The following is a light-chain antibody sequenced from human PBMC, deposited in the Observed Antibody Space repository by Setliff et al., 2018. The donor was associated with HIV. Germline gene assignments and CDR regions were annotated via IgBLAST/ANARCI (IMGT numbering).Light chain of an antibody. Sequence: QSALTQPPSVSGSPGQSVTISCTGTSSDVGSYNRVSWYQQPPGTAPKLMIYEVSNRPSGVPDRFSGSKSGNTASLIISGLQAEDEADYYCLSYTSSSTYVFGTGTKVTVL. CDR3: LSYTSSSTYV. V-gene: IGLV2-18*02. CDR1: SSDVGSYNR. CDR2: EVS. J-gene: IGLJ1*01.